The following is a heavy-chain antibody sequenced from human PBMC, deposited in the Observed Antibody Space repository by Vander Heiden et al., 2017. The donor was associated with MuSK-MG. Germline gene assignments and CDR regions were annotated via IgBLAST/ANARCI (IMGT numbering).Heavy chain of an antibody. Sequence: QVQLQQSGPGLVKPSQTLSLTCAISGDSVSSNSAAWNWIRQSPSRGLEWLGRTYYRSKWYNDYAVSVKSRITINPDTSKNQFSLQLNSVTPEDTAVYYCARELSRLGMVRGMLTYFDYWGQGTLVTVSS. D-gene: IGHD3-10*01. CDR1: GDSVSSNSAA. CDR3: ARELSRLGMVRGMLTYFDY. V-gene: IGHV6-1*01. CDR2: TYYRSKWYN. J-gene: IGHJ4*02.